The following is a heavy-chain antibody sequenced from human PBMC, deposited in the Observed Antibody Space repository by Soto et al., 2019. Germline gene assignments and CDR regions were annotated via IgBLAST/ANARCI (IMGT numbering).Heavy chain of an antibody. J-gene: IGHJ2*01. CDR1: GGSISNDNYY. CDR2: VHYSGAT. V-gene: IGHV4-39*01. CDR3: GRRTGDWYFDL. Sequence: QLQLQESGPGLVKPSETLSLSCSVSGGSISNDNYYWGWVRQPPGKGLEWIGAVHYSGATYYNPSLKSRVTMSVDTSKNEFYLYLRSVTAADTTIYYCGRRTGDWYFDLWGRGTLITVSS.